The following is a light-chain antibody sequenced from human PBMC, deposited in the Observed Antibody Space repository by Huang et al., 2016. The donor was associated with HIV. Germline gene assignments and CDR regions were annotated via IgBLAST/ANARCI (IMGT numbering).Light chain of an antibody. J-gene: IGKJ1*01. CDR3: QQYNNWPRWT. CDR1: QSVSSN. V-gene: IGKV3-15*01. CDR2: GAS. Sequence: EIVMTQSPATLSVSPGERATLSCRASQSVSSNLAWYQQKPGQAPRRLIYGASTRATGSPARFSGSGSGTEFTLTISSLQSEDFAVYYCQQYNNWPRWTFGQGTKVEIK.